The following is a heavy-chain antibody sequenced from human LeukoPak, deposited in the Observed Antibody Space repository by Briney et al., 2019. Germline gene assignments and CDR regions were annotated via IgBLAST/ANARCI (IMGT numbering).Heavy chain of an antibody. D-gene: IGHD6-13*01. J-gene: IGHJ4*02. V-gene: IGHV1-46*01. CDR2: INPSGGGT. Sequence: ASVKVSCKASGYTFTSYGISWVRQAPGQGLEWMGIINPSGGGTSYAQKFQGRVTMTRDTSTSTVYMELSSLRSEDTAVYYCARDSAAAGYYFDYWGQGTLVTVSS. CDR1: GYTFTSYG. CDR3: ARDSAAAGYYFDY.